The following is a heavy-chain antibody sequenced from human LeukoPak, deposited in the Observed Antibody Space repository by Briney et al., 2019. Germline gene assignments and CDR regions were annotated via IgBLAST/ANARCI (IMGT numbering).Heavy chain of an antibody. J-gene: IGHJ4*02. CDR3: AREGCSGGSCYHPADY. V-gene: IGHV3-48*03. D-gene: IGHD2-15*01. Sequence: PGGSLRLSCVVSGFTISSYEMNWVRQAPGEGLEWVSYISSSGSIIYYADSVKGRFTVSRDNAKNSLYLQMNSLRAEDTAVYYCAREGCSGGSCYHPADYWGQGTLVTVSS. CDR2: ISSSGSII. CDR1: GFTISSYE.